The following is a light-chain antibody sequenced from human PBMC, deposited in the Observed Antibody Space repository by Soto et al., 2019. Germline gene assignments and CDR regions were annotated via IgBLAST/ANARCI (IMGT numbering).Light chain of an antibody. Sequence: EIVMTQSPATLSVSPGEGATLSCRASQSVRSDLAWYQHKPGLAPRLLIYGVSTRATGIPVRFSGSGSGTEFTLSISSLQSEDSAIYYCQHYNNLPLTFGQGIRLEIK. CDR1: QSVRSD. CDR3: QHYNNLPLT. V-gene: IGKV3-15*01. J-gene: IGKJ5*01. CDR2: GVS.